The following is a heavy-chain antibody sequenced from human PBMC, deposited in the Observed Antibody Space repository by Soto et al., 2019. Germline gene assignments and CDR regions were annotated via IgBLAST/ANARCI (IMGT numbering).Heavy chain of an antibody. CDR3: TKGFGISWQYYFDY. CDR1: GLTFNPYA. CDR2: IRGSGAGT. Sequence: EVQLLESGGGLAQPGGSLRLSCAAAGLTFNPYAMNWVRKAPGKGLEWVSTIRGSGAGTYYADSVKGRFTISRDNSKNTLYLQMNSLRAEDTAVYFCTKGFGISWQYYFDYCGQGTLVTVSS. V-gene: IGHV3-23*01. J-gene: IGHJ4*02. D-gene: IGHD6-13*01.